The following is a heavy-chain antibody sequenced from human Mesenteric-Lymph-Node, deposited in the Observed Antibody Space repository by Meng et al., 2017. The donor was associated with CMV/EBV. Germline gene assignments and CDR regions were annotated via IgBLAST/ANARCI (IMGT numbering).Heavy chain of an antibody. Sequence: ASVKVSCKASGYTFTSYYLHWVRQAPGQGPEWMGWISPNSGGTNYAPKFEGRVTMTSDTSISTIYMEMNRLTSDDTAVYYCAREADWDHHDAFDIWGQGTKVTVSS. CDR3: AREADWDHHDAFDI. D-gene: IGHD3-9*01. CDR1: GYTFTSYY. V-gene: IGHV1-2*02. J-gene: IGHJ3*02. CDR2: ISPNSGGT.